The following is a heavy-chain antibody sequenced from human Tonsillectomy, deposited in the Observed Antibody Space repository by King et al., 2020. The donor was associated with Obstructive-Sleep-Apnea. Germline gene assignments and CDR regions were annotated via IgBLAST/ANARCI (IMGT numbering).Heavy chain of an antibody. CDR1: GFTFDDYA. Sequence: VQLVESGGGLVQPGRSLRLSCAASGFTFDDYAMHWVRQAPGKGLDGFSGMNWNDDSIGYADSVMGRFTISRDNAKNSLNCQVNSLRAEDTALYYCVKDKNSGWYVDYFDYWGQGTLVTVSS. CDR3: VKDKNSGWYVDYFDY. D-gene: IGHD6-19*01. V-gene: IGHV3-9*01. CDR2: MNWNDDSI. J-gene: IGHJ4*02.